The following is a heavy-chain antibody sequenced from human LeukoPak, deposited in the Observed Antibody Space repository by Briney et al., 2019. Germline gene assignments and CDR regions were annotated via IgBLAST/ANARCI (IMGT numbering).Heavy chain of an antibody. Sequence: SETLSLTCAVYGGSFRGYYWGWIRQPPGKGLEWMGEINHSGSTNYNPSLKSRVTISVDTSKNQFSLKLSSVTAADTAVYYCARGWGTLDYWGQGTLVTVSS. CDR1: GGSFRGYY. CDR2: INHSGST. D-gene: IGHD7-27*01. V-gene: IGHV4-34*01. CDR3: ARGWGTLDY. J-gene: IGHJ4*02.